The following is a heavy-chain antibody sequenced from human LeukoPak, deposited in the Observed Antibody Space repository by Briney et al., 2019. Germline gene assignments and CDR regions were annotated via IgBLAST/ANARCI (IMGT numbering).Heavy chain of an antibody. Sequence: SETLSLTCTVSGGSISTYYWSWIRQPPGKGLEWIGYIYYGGSTNYNPSLKSRVTISVDTSKNHFSLKLSSVTAADTAVYYCARDGLRNYALDIWGQGTMVTVSS. D-gene: IGHD4-17*01. J-gene: IGHJ3*02. V-gene: IGHV4-59*01. CDR2: IYYGGST. CDR1: GGSISTYY. CDR3: ARDGLRNYALDI.